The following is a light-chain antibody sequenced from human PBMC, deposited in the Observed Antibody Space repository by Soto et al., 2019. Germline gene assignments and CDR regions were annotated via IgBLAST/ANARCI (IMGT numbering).Light chain of an antibody. Sequence: TQSPSSLSASVGDRFTITCLASQSISISWLAWYQQKPAQAPSLLIYGASNRATGIPDRFSGSGSGTDFTLTISRLEPEDFAVYYCQQYGSSGTFGQGTKVDIK. V-gene: IGKV3-20*01. CDR3: QQYGSSGT. J-gene: IGKJ1*01. CDR1: QSISISW. CDR2: GAS.